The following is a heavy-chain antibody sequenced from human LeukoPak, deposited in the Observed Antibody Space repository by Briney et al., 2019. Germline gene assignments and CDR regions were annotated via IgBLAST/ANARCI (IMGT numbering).Heavy chain of an antibody. J-gene: IGHJ1*01. CDR1: GGSFSGYY. V-gene: IGHV4-34*01. CDR2: INHSGST. D-gene: IGHD3-10*01. CDR3: ARPPYGSGSWKYFQH. Sequence: SETLSLTCAVYGGSFSGYYWSWIRQPPGKGLEWIGEINHSGSTNYNPSLKSRVTISVDTSKDQFSLKLSSVTAADTAVYYCARPPYGSGSWKYFQHWGQGTLVTVSS.